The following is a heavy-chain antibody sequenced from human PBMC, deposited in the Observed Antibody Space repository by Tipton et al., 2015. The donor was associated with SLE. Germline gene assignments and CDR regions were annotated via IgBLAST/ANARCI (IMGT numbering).Heavy chain of an antibody. D-gene: IGHD6-6*01. CDR1: GGSISSGSYY. CDR3: ASAPQAARNAFDI. V-gene: IGHV4-61*09. CDR2: IYTSGST. J-gene: IGHJ3*02. Sequence: LRLSCTVSGGSISSGSYYWSWIRQPAGKGLEWIGYIYTSGSTNYNPSLKSRVTISVDTSKNQFSLKLSSVTAADTAVYYCASAPQAARNAFDIWGQGTMVNVSS.